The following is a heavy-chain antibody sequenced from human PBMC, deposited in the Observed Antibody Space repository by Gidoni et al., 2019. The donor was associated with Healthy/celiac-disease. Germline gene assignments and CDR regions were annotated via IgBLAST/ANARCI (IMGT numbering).Heavy chain of an antibody. V-gene: IGHV3-23*01. CDR2: ISGSGGST. Sequence: EVPLLESGGGLVQPGVSLRLSCSASGFTFSSDAMSCVRQAPGKGLEWVSAISGSGGSTYYADSVKGRFTISRDNSKNTLYLQMNSLRAEDTAVYYCAKDAGWEYYFDYWGQGYLVTVSS. CDR1: GFTFSSDA. CDR3: AKDAGWEYYFDY. J-gene: IGHJ4*02. D-gene: IGHD1-26*01.